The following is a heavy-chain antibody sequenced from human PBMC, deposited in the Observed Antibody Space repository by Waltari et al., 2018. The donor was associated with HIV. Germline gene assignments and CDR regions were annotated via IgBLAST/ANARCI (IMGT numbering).Heavy chain of an antibody. Sequence: QVQLVQSGAEVKKPGASVKISCKASGYTFTGYYMHWVRQAPGQGLEWMGWINPDNGGTKYAQEFQGRVTMTRDTSISTAYMELSRLRSDDTAVYYCARDICNGGSCYSYYFDYWGQGTLVTVSS. V-gene: IGHV1-2*02. CDR1: GYTFTGYY. CDR3: ARDICNGGSCYSYYFDY. D-gene: IGHD2-15*01. CDR2: INPDNGGT. J-gene: IGHJ4*02.